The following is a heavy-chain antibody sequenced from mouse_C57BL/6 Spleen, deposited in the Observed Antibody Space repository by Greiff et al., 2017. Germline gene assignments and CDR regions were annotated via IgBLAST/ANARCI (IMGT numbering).Heavy chain of an antibody. D-gene: IGHD1-1*01. CDR2: ISSGSSTI. CDR3: ARGNYYGSSPAWFAY. J-gene: IGHJ3*01. Sequence: EVQGVESGGGLVKPGGSLKLSCAASGFTFSDYGMHWVRQAPEKGLEWVAYISSGSSTIYYADTVKGRFTISRDNAKNTLFLQMTSLRSEDTAMYYCARGNYYGSSPAWFAYWGQGTLVTVSA. CDR1: GFTFSDYG. V-gene: IGHV5-17*01.